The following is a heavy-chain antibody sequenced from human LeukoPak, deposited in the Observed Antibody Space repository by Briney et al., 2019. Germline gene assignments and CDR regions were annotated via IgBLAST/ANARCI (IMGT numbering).Heavy chain of an antibody. CDR1: GFTFSNYW. CDR2: IKQDGSEK. J-gene: IGHJ4*02. CDR3: AVVVPAATLDY. V-gene: IGHV3-7*01. Sequence: PGGSLRLSCAASGFTFSNYWMSWVRQAPGKGLEWVANIKQDGSEKYYVDSVRGRFTISRDNAKNSLYLQMNSLRAEDTAVYYCAVVVPAATLDYWGQGTLVTVSS. D-gene: IGHD2-2*01.